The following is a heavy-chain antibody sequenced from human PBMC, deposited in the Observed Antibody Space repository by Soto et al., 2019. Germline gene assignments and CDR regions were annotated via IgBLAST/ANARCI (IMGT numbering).Heavy chain of an antibody. Sequence: SETLSLTCAVSGGSFNANYWSWIRQPPGKGLEWIGEIYYNGLTNYNPSLKSRVTISVDTSKNQFSLHLNSVTAADTAVYFCASARRDYWAQGTLVTVSS. J-gene: IGHJ4*02. V-gene: IGHV4-34*01. CDR3: ASARRDY. CDR1: GGSFNANY. CDR2: IYYNGLT.